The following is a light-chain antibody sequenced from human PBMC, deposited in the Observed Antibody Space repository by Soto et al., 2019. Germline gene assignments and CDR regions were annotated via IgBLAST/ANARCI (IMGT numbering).Light chain of an antibody. CDR3: SPYTSSSTLL. V-gene: IGLV2-14*01. CDR1: SSDVGGYNY. J-gene: IGLJ1*01. CDR2: EVS. Sequence: QFVLAQPASVSGSPGQSITISCTGTSSDVGGYNYVSWYQQHPGKAPKLMIYEVSNRPSGVSNRFSGSKSGNTASLTISGLQAEDEADYYCSPYTSSSTLLFGTGTKVTVL.